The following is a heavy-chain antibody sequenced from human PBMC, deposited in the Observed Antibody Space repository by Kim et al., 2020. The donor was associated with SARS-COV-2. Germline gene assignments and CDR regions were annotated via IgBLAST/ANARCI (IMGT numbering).Heavy chain of an antibody. V-gene: IGHV3-23*01. Sequence: TYYADSVKGRFTISRDNSKNALYLQMNSLRAEDTAVYYCAKGGGSLVMAWGQGTLVTVSS. CDR2: T. D-gene: IGHD1-26*01. CDR3: AKGGGSLVMA. J-gene: IGHJ4*02.